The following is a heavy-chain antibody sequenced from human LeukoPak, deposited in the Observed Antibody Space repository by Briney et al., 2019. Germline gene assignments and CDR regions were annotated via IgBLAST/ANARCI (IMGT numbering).Heavy chain of an antibody. D-gene: IGHD3-22*01. CDR2: ISYAGTNK. CDR3: AREEGRYDSSGSFDY. Sequence: GGSLRLSCAASGFTFSSYAMHWVRQAPGHGLEWLAVISYAGTNKYYADSVTGRFTISRDNSKNTLYLQMNSLRAEDTAVYYWAREEGRYDSSGSFDYWGQGTLVTVSS. J-gene: IGHJ4*02. V-gene: IGHV3-30-3*01. CDR1: GFTFSSYA.